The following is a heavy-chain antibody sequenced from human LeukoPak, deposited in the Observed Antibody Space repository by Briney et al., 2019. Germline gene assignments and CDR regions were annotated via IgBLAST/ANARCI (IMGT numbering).Heavy chain of an antibody. V-gene: IGHV3-74*01. D-gene: IGHD3-22*01. CDR1: GFTFSSYW. Sequence: GGSLRLSCAASGFTFSSYWMHWVRQAPGKGLVWVSRINSDGSSTSYADSVKGRFTISRDNAKNTLYLQMNSLRAEDTAVYYCARGTPEDDSSGYYFNWGQGTLVTVSS. CDR3: ARGTPEDDSSGYYFN. J-gene: IGHJ4*02. CDR2: INSDGSST.